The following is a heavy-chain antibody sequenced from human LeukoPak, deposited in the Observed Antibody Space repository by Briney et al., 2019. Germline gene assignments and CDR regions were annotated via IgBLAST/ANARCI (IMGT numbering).Heavy chain of an antibody. Sequence: PGGSLRLSCAASGFTFSSYAMSWVRQAPGKGLEWVSAISDSGGSTYYADSVKGRFTISRDNSKNTLYLQMNSLRAEDTAVYYCAKVLETGYYDSSGYYYGEGGAFDIWGQGTMVTVSS. V-gene: IGHV3-23*01. D-gene: IGHD3-22*01. CDR1: GFTFSSYA. J-gene: IGHJ3*02. CDR3: AKVLETGYYDSSGYYYGEGGAFDI. CDR2: ISDSGGST.